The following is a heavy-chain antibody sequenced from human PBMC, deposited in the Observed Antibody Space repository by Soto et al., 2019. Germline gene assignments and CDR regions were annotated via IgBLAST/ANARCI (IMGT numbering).Heavy chain of an antibody. J-gene: IGHJ4*02. Sequence: QVQMLQSGGGVVQPGTSLRLSCVASGFTFSAFAMHWVRQTPGKGLEWVATVSFDGRNDYYPDSVKGRFSISRDNVKNSLFLQMDSLRVEDTAVYYCAADTKHLWPTTHFFDYWGQGTLVTVSS. D-gene: IGHD3-3*02. CDR2: VSFDGRND. CDR3: AADTKHLWPTTHFFDY. CDR1: GFTFSAFA. V-gene: IGHV3-30*04.